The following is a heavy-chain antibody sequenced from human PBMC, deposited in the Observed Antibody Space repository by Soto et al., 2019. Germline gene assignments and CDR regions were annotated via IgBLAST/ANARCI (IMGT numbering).Heavy chain of an antibody. Sequence: GGSLRLSCAASGFTFSNAWMSWVRQAPGKGLEWVGRIKSKTDGGTTDYAAPVKGRFTISRDDSKNTLYLQMNSLKTEDTAVYYCTTVTVGGWYGDDAFDIWGQGTMVTVSS. CDR1: GFTFSNAW. CDR2: IKSKTDGGTT. J-gene: IGHJ3*02. V-gene: IGHV3-15*01. CDR3: TTVTVGGWYGDDAFDI. D-gene: IGHD6-19*01.